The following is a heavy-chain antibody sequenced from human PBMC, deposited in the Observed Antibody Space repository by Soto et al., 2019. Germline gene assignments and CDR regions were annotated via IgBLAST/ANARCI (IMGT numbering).Heavy chain of an antibody. Sequence: PGGSLRLSCAASGFTFSSYSMNWVRQAPGKGLEWVSSISSSSSYIYYADSVKGRFTISRDNAKNSLYLQMNSLRAEDTAVYYCAREVTYYDFWSGYYTARGMDVWGQGTTVNVSS. V-gene: IGHV3-21*01. D-gene: IGHD3-3*01. CDR3: AREVTYYDFWSGYYTARGMDV. J-gene: IGHJ6*02. CDR1: GFTFSSYS. CDR2: ISSSSSYI.